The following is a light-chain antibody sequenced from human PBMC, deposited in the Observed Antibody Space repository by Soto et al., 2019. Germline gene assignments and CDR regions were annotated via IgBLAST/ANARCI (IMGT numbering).Light chain of an antibody. V-gene: IGKV1-9*01. CDR1: HHISSS. CDR3: QQLSHYPYT. Sequence: DIQLTQSPSFLSASVEDRVTISCRASHHISSSLAWYQQEPGKPPKLLIYDSSTLQSGVPSRFTGSGSGRKFTLTISGLQFGDFATYFCQQLSHYPYTFGQGTKLEI. J-gene: IGKJ2*01. CDR2: DSS.